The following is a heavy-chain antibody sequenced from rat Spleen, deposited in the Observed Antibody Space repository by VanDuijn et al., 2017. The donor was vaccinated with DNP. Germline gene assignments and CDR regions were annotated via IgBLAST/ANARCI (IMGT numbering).Heavy chain of an antibody. J-gene: IGHJ4*01. CDR1: GFTFSDYN. V-gene: IGHV5-7*01. Sequence: EVQLVESGGGLVQPGRSLKLSCAASGFTFSDYNMAWVRQAPKKGLEWVATISFDGSTTYYRDSVKGRFTISRDIAKNTLYLQMDSLRSVDTATYYCARHVDAWGQGTSVTVSS. CDR3: ARHVDA. CDR2: ISFDGSTT.